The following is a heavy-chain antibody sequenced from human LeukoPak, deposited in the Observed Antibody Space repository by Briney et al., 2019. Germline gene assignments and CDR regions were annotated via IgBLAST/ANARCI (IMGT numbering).Heavy chain of an antibody. Sequence: PGGSLRLSCAASGFTFSSYAMHWVRQAPGEGLEWVAVISYDGSNKYYADSVKGRFTISRDNSKNTLYLQMNSLRAEDTAVYYCARGSGSYYPYFDYWGQGTLVTVSS. CDR3: ARGSGSYYPYFDY. J-gene: IGHJ4*02. CDR2: ISYDGSNK. CDR1: GFTFSSYA. D-gene: IGHD3-10*01. V-gene: IGHV3-30*04.